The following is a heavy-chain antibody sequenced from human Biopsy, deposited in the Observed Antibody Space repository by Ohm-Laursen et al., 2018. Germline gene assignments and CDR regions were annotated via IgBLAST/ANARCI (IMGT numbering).Heavy chain of an antibody. Sequence: SLRLSCAASGFTFNSHEMNWVRQAPGKGLEWISYITGSSSTIYYADSVKGRFTSSRDNAKNSLYLQRNSLRAEDTAVYYCTRLAYYYYYGMDVWGQGTTVTVSS. CDR1: GFTFNSHE. D-gene: IGHD2-21*01. CDR2: ITGSSSTI. V-gene: IGHV3-48*03. J-gene: IGHJ6*02. CDR3: TRLAYYYYYGMDV.